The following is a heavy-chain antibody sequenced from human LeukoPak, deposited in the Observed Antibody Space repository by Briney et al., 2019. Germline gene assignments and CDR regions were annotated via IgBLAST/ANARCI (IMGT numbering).Heavy chain of an antibody. D-gene: IGHD5-24*01. J-gene: IGHJ4*02. CDR1: GGSISSYH. CDR2: ISASGRT. CDR3: ARQGVEMATITHFDY. Sequence: PSETLSLTCTVSGGSISSYHWSWIRQPAGKGLEWIGRISASGRTNYSPSLKSRVIMSVDTSKNQLSLKLSSVTAADTAVYYCARQGVEMATITHFDYWGQGALVTVSS. V-gene: IGHV4-4*07.